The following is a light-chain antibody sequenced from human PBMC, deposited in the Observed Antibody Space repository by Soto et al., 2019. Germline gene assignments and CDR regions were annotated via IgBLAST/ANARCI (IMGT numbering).Light chain of an antibody. Sequence: EIVLTQSPATLSLSPGERVILSCRASQSVSSYLNWYQQKPGQAPRLLIYDASNRATGIPARFSGSGSGTDFTLTIGSLEPEDFAVYYCQHRINWPLTFGGGTKLEIK. CDR1: QSVSSY. CDR2: DAS. J-gene: IGKJ4*01. CDR3: QHRINWPLT. V-gene: IGKV3-11*01.